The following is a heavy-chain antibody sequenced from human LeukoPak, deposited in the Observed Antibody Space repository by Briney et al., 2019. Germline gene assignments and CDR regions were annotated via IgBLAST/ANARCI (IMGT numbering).Heavy chain of an antibody. CDR2: IKQDGSEK. D-gene: IGHD6-13*01. V-gene: IGHV3-7*01. Sequence: PGGSLRLSCAASGFTFSSYWMSWVRQAPGKGLEWVANIKQDGSEKYYVDSVKGRFTISRDNAKNSLYLQMNSLRAEDTAVYYCANLYSSSWYGGYYFDYWGQGTLVTVSS. CDR1: GFTFSSYW. J-gene: IGHJ4*02. CDR3: ANLYSSSWYGGYYFDY.